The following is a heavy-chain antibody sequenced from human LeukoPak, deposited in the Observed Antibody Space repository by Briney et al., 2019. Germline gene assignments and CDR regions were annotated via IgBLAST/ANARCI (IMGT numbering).Heavy chain of an antibody. D-gene: IGHD3-22*01. J-gene: IGHJ3*02. CDR2: ISRNSIYI. Sequence: GGSLRLSCAASGFTFSSYSMDWVRQAPGKGLEWVSSISRNSIYIYYADSVKGRFTISRDNSNNTLYLQMNSLRAEDTAVYYCAKDLSSGYYDAFDIWGQGTMVTVSS. V-gene: IGHV3-21*04. CDR1: GFTFSSYS. CDR3: AKDLSSGYYDAFDI.